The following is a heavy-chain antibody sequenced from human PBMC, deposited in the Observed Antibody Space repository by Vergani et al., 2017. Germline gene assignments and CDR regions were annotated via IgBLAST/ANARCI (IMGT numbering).Heavy chain of an antibody. Sequence: QVQLVQSGAEVKKPGSSVKVSCKASGGTFSSYTISWVRQAPGQGLEWMGRIIPILGIANYAQKFQGRVTITADKSTSTAYMELSSLRSEDTAVYCCARALGRRPFYYYYGMDVWGQGTTVTVSS. CDR1: GGTFSSYT. V-gene: IGHV1-69*02. CDR2: IIPILGIA. J-gene: IGHJ6*02. CDR3: ARALGRRPFYYYYGMDV.